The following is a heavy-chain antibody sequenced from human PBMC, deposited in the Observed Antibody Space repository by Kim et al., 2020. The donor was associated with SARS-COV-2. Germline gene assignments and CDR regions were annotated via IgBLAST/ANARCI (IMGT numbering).Heavy chain of an antibody. CDR2: IDPSDSYS. CDR3: ARHDSSDFFLIPFDY. Sequence: GESLKISCKGSGYRFTSYWISWVRQMPGKGLEWMGRIDPSDSYSNYSPSFQGHVSISADKSISTAYLQWSSLKASDTAMYYCARHDSSDFFLIPFDYWGQGTLVTVSS. D-gene: IGHD3-22*01. CDR1: GYRFTSYW. J-gene: IGHJ4*02. V-gene: IGHV5-10-1*01.